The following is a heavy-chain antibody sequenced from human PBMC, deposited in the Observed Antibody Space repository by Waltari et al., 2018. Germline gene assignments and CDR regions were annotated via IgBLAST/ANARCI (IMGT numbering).Heavy chain of an antibody. J-gene: IGHJ4*02. D-gene: IGHD3-16*01. Sequence: QLLESGGGLVQPGGSLRLSCSDSGLTFSVFAMSWVRQAPGKGMEWVSGISNRGGDTYYADSVKGRFTISRDNAKKTLYLQMNSLRVEDTAVYYCAKDHGVAYWGRGTLVTVSA. CDR3: AKDHGVAY. CDR2: ISNRGGDT. CDR1: GLTFSVFA. V-gene: IGHV3-23*01.